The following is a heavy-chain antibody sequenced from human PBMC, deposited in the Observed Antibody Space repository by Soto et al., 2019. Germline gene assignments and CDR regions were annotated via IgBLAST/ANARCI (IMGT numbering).Heavy chain of an antibody. J-gene: IGHJ6*02. Sequence: SVKVSCKASGGTFSSYAISWVRQAPGQGLEWMGGIIPIFGTANYAQKVHGRVTITADASTRTAYMEMSSRRSQDTAVYYCARPHNPNVDTAMVSFYYYYYGMDVWGQGTTVTVSS. CDR1: GGTFSSYA. CDR2: IIPIFGTA. V-gene: IGHV1-69*13. CDR3: ARPHNPNVDTAMVSFYYYYYGMDV. D-gene: IGHD5-18*01.